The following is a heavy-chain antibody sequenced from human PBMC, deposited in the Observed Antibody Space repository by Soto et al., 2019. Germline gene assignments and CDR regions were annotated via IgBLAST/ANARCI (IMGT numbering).Heavy chain of an antibody. J-gene: IGHJ5*02. V-gene: IGHV3-23*01. D-gene: IGHD2-21*02. CDR1: GFIFNNYA. CDR2: ISGSGGST. CDR3: ARESGDWPLNWFDP. Sequence: PGGSLRLSCAASGFIFNNYAMSWVRQAPGKGLEWVSAISGSGGSTYYADSVKGRFTISRDNSKNTLYLQMNSLRAEDTAVYYCARESGDWPLNWFDPWGLGTLVTV.